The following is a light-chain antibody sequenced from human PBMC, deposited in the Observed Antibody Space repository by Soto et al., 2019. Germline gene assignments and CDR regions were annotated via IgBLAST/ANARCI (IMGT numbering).Light chain of an antibody. V-gene: IGKV3-15*01. Sequence: EIVLTQSPDTLSVSPGEGATLSCRVSQSIRSNLAWYQQRPGQAPRLLMYGASTRADGIPARFTGSGSGTEFTLTINSLQSEDFAVYYCQQYNNWPRTFGQGTKVDIK. CDR2: GAS. J-gene: IGKJ1*01. CDR3: QQYNNWPRT. CDR1: QSIRSN.